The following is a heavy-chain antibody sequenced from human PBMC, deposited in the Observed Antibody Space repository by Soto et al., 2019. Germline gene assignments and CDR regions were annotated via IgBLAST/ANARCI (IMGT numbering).Heavy chain of an antibody. CDR1: GFTFDDHA. J-gene: IGHJ1*01. V-gene: IGHV3-9*01. Sequence: SLRLSCEASGFTFDDHAMHWVRQRPGGGLEWVAGISWKSDSEGYADSVKGRFSISRDNIQHSVHLQMNSLRPEDTALYYCAIPQDNSGYSTLGYCGQGTPVTVSS. D-gene: IGHD3-22*01. CDR3: AIPQDNSGYSTLGY. CDR2: ISWKSDSE.